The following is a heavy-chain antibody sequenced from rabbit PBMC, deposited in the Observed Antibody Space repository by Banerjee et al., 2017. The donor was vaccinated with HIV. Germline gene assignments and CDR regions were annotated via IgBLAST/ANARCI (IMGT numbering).Heavy chain of an antibody. Sequence: QSLEESGGDLVKPGASLTLTCTASGFSFSSYYRMCWVRQAPGRGLELIACIYTTSGSTWYASWVNGRFTISRSTSLNTVDLQMTSLTAADTATYFCGRTYGSSSGDYFGLWGPGTLVTVS. CDR2: IYTTSGST. CDR1: GFSFSSYYR. J-gene: IGHJ4*01. D-gene: IGHD1-1*01. CDR3: GRTYGSSSGDYFGL. V-gene: IGHV1S43*01.